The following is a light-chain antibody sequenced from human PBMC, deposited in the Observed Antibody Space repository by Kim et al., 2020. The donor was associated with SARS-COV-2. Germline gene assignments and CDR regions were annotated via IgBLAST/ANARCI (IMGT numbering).Light chain of an antibody. V-gene: IGLV2-14*03. J-gene: IGLJ2*01. Sequence: QSALTQPASVSGSPGQSITISCTGTSNDVGDYNFVSWYQQHPGKAPKLIIYDVTNRPSGVSNRFSGSKSGNTASLTISGLQAEDEADYYCSSYTTSTTWVFGGGTQVTVL. CDR3: SSYTTSTTWV. CDR1: SNDVGDYNF. CDR2: DVT.